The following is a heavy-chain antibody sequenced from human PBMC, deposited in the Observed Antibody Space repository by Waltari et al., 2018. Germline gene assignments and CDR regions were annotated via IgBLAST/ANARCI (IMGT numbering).Heavy chain of an antibody. J-gene: IGHJ4*02. V-gene: IGHV4-61*01. D-gene: IGHD3-10*01. Sequence: QVQLQESGPGLVKPSETLSLTCTVSGGSVSSGSYYWSWIRQPPGKGLEWLGYIDYSGSTNYNPSLKRRVTISVDTSKNQFSLKLSSVTAADTAVYYCARDPGAIGSGSYYNYWGQGTLVTVSS. CDR3: ARDPGAIGSGSYYNY. CDR2: IDYSGST. CDR1: GGSVSSGSYY.